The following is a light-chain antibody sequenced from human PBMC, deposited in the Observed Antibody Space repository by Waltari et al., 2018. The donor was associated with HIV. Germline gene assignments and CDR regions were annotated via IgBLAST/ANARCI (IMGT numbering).Light chain of an antibody. CDR3: QTWDGSTYV. CDR1: KLGIKY. Sequence: SYDLVQPPSVSVSPGQTASITCSGDKLGIKYACWYQQKPGQSPVLVIYHDNMRHSGIPERFSGSKSGNTATLTISGTQAMDEADYYCQTWDGSTYVFGTGTKVTVL. J-gene: IGLJ1*01. V-gene: IGLV3-1*01. CDR2: HDN.